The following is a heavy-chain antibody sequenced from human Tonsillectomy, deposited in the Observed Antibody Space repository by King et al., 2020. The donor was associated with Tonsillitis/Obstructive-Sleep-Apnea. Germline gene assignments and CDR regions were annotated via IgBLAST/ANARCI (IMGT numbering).Heavy chain of an antibody. Sequence: VQLVQSGAEVKKPGASVRVSCKASGYTFTNYGISWVRQAPVQGLEWLGWINTSNGNTKSAQKVQGRVSMTTDTSTSKAYMDLRSLRSDDTALYYCAMGELRYFDWAPPHYYHYKDGWGKGTPVTVPS. CDR2: INTSNGNT. V-gene: IGHV1-18*01. CDR3: AMGELRYFDWAPPHYYHYKDG. CDR1: GYTFTNYG. D-gene: IGHD3-9*01. J-gene: IGHJ6*03.